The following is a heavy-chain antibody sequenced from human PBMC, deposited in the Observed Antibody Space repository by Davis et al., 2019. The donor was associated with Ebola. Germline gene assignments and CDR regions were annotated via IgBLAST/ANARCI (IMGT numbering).Heavy chain of an antibody. CDR2: IYYSGTA. CDR3: AHYCDASGYYPGTFDI. J-gene: IGHJ3*02. Sequence: SETLSLTCSVSGASIGSYYWSWIRQSPGKGLEWIGYIYYSGTANYNPSLKSRVTISGDTSKNQFSLKLSSVTAADTAVYYCAHYCDASGYYPGTFDIWGQGTVVTVSA. CDR1: GASIGSYY. V-gene: IGHV4-59*08. D-gene: IGHD3-22*01.